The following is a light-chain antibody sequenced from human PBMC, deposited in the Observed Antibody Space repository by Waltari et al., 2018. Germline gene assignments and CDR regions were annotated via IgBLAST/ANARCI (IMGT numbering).Light chain of an antibody. V-gene: IGLV1-44*01. Sequence: QSVLTQATSASGTPGQSVAISCSGSSSNIGSNPVNWYQQVPGTAPKLLIYVNNERPSGVPDRFSGSKSGTSASLAISGLQSEDEADYYCAAWDVSLNGVVFGGGTKVTVL. CDR1: SSNIGSNP. J-gene: IGLJ3*02. CDR2: VNN. CDR3: AAWDVSLNGVV.